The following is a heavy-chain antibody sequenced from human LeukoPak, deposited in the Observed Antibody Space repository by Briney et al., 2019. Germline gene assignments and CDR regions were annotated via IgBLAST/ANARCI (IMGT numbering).Heavy chain of an antibody. CDR2: ISAYNGNT. J-gene: IGHJ6*02. CDR3: ARVPAFDYYYGMDV. V-gene: IGHV1-18*01. Sequence: ASVKVSCKASGYTFTSYGMSWVRQPPGQGLEWMGWISAYNGNTNYAQKLQGRVTMTTDTSTSTAYMELRSLRSDDTAVYYCARVPAFDYYYGMDVWGQGTTVTVSS. CDR1: GYTFTSYG.